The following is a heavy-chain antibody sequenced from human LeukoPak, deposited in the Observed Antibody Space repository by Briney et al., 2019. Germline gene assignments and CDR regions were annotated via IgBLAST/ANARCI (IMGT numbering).Heavy chain of an antibody. CDR2: INPSGGTT. CDR3: ARDAYNYYYSDY. Sequence: ASVKVSCKASGYTFTNSYVHWVRQAPGQGLEWMGLINPSGGTTTYAQKFQGRVTMTRDTSTSTVYMELSSLRSEDTAVYYCARDAYNYYYSDYWGQGTLVTVSS. J-gene: IGHJ4*02. D-gene: IGHD5-24*01. V-gene: IGHV1-46*01. CDR1: GYTFTNSY.